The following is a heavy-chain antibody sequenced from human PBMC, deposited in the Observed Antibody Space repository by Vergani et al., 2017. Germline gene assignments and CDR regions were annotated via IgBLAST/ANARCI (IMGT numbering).Heavy chain of an antibody. CDR2: ISGSGGST. J-gene: IGHJ6*02. Sequence: EVQLLESGGGLVQPGGSLRLSCAASGFTFSDYYMSWIRQAPGKGLEWVSAISGSGGSTYYADSVKGRFTISRDNYKNTLYLQMNSLRAEDTAVYYCAKDRLERVIPHYYYYYGMDVWGQGTTVTVSS. CDR1: GFTFSDYY. D-gene: IGHD2-21*01. CDR3: AKDRLERVIPHYYYYYGMDV. V-gene: IGHV3-23*01.